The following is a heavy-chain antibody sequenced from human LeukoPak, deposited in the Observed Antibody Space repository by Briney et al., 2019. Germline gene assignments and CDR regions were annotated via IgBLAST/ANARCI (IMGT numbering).Heavy chain of an antibody. Sequence: PSETLSLTCAVYGGSFSGYYWSWIRQPPGKGLEWIGSIYYSGSTYYNPSLKSRVTIPVDTSKNQFSLKLSSATAADTAVYYCTYLAPYCSSTSCYDLSDVWGQGTTVTVSS. D-gene: IGHD2-2*01. V-gene: IGHV4-34*01. CDR1: GGSFSGYY. J-gene: IGHJ6*02. CDR3: TYLAPYCSSTSCYDLSDV. CDR2: IYYSGST.